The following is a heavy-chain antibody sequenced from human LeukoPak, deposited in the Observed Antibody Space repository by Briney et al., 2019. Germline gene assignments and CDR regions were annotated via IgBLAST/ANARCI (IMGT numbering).Heavy chain of an antibody. CDR3: GRFTRSGDSVY. CDR2: IKQDGSEK. CDR1: GFTFSSYW. V-gene: IGHV3-7*04. D-gene: IGHD7-27*01. Sequence: PGGSLRLSCAASGFTFSSYWMSWVRQAPGKGLEWVANIKQDGSEKQYVDSVKGRFAISRDNAENSLCLQMNSLKAGDTAVYYCGRFTRSGDSVYWGQGTLVTVSS. J-gene: IGHJ4*02.